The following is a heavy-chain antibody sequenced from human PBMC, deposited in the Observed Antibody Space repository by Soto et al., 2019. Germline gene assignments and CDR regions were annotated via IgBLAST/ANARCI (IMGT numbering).Heavy chain of an antibody. CDR2: TYYRSKWYN. Sequence: SPTLSLTCAISGDSVSINSAGWNWIRQSPSRGLEWLGRTYYRSKWYNEYAVSVKSRITINPDTSRNQISLQLNSVTPEDTAVYYCAGDIDFGYWGRGTQVTFSS. D-gene: IGHD3-3*01. J-gene: IGHJ4*02. V-gene: IGHV6-1*01. CDR1: GDSVSINSAG. CDR3: AGDIDFGY.